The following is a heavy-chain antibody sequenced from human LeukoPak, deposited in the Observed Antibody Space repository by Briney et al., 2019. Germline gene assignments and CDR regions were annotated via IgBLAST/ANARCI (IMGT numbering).Heavy chain of an antibody. CDR2: NKSDGSRT. CDR1: GYSFCLYW. Sequence: GGSLRLSCAASGYSFCLYWMHWARQVPGTGLVCVVRNKSDGSRTNYADSVKGRFTISRDNSKNTLFLQINSLRAEDTAVYYCVRVGFNWYFDLWGRGTMVTVSS. J-gene: IGHJ2*01. V-gene: IGHV3-74*01. D-gene: IGHD1-26*01. CDR3: VRVGFNWYFDL.